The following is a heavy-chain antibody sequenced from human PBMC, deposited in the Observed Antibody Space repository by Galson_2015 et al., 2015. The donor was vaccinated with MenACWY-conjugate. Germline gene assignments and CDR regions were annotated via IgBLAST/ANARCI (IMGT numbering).Heavy chain of an antibody. CDR2: IRTKINNYAT. CDR1: GFTFSAST. J-gene: IGHJ4*02. CDR3: TRHINSSGIFDF. V-gene: IGHV3-73*01. D-gene: IGHD6-19*01. Sequence: SVRLSCAASGFTFSASTMHWVRQASGKGLEWVGRIRTKINNYATEYAASVKGRFTISRDDSMNTAYLQMNSLNTEDTAIDYCTRHINSSGIFDFWCQGTLVTVSS.